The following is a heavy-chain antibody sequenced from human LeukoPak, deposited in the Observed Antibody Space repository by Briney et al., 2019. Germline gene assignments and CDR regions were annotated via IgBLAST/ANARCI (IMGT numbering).Heavy chain of an antibody. V-gene: IGHV3-74*01. CDR1: GFTFGSCW. CDR2: INSDGSST. Sequence: GGSLRLSCAASGFTFGSCWMHWVRQAPGKGLVWVSRINSDGSSTSYADSAKGRFTISRDNAKNTLYLQMNSLRVEDTAVYYCARYYTMTENHGMDVWGQGTTVTVSS. J-gene: IGHJ6*02. CDR3: ARYYTMTENHGMDV. D-gene: IGHD3-22*01.